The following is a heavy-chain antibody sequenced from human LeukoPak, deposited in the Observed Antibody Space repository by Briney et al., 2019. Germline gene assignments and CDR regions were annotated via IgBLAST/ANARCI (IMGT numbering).Heavy chain of an antibody. CDR2: ISYDGSNK. D-gene: IGHD2-15*01. Sequence: SGRSLRLSCPASGFTFSSYRMHWVRQAPGKGLEWVAVISYDGSNKYYADSVKGRFTISRDNSKNMLYLQMNSLRAEDTAVYYCPKGDMSLDFWGQGTLVTVSS. J-gene: IGHJ4*02. V-gene: IGHV3-30*18. CDR1: GFTFSSYR. CDR3: PKGDMSLDF.